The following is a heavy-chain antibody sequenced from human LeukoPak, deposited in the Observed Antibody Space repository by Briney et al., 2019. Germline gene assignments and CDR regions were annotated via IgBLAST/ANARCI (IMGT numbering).Heavy chain of an antibody. J-gene: IGHJ6*02. CDR2: FDPEDGET. D-gene: IGHD3-22*01. CDR1: GYTLTELS. CDR3: ATVGHYYDSSGYTYGMDV. V-gene: IGHV1-24*01. Sequence: ASVKVSCKVSGYTLTELSMHWVRQAPGKGLEWMGGFDPEDGETIYAQKFQGRVTMTEDTSTDTAYMELSSLRSEDTAVYYCATVGHYYDSSGYTYGMDVWGQGTTVTVSS.